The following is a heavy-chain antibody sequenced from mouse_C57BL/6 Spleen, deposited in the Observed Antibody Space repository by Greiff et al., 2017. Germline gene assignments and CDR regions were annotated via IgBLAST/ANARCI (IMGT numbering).Heavy chain of an antibody. V-gene: IGHV1-64*01. CDR3: ARSPLNLYFDY. J-gene: IGHJ2*01. Sequence: VKLQQPGAELVKPGASVKLSCKASGYTFTSYWMHWVKQRPGQGLEWIGMIHPNSGSTNYNEKFKSKATLTVDKSSSTAYMQLSSLTSEDSAVYYCARSPLNLYFDYWGQGTTLTVSS. CDR1: GYTFTSYW. CDR2: IHPNSGST.